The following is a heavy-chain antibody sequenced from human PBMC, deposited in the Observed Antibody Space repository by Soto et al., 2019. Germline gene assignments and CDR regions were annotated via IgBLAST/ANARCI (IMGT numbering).Heavy chain of an antibody. Sequence: QVQLVESGGGVVQPGRSLRLSCAASGFTFSSYAMHWVRQAPGKGLEWVAVISYDGSNKYYADSVKGRFTISRDNSKNTLYLQMNSLRAEDTAVYYCARARGSYYYYYYGMDVWGQRNTGTVSS. D-gene: IGHD1-26*01. J-gene: IGHJ6*02. CDR2: ISYDGSNK. CDR1: GFTFSSYA. CDR3: ARARGSYYYYYYGMDV. V-gene: IGHV3-30-3*01.